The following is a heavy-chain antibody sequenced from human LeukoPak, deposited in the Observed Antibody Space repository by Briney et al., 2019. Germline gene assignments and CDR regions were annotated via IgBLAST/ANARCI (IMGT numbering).Heavy chain of an antibody. D-gene: IGHD2-2*01. J-gene: IGHJ6*03. CDR3: ASGVVVPAAFMDV. CDR2: IYYSGST. V-gene: IGHV4-59*01. CDR1: GGSISSYY. Sequence: SETLSLTCTVSGGSISSYYWSWIRQPPGKGLEWIGYIYYSGSTNYNPSLKSRVTISVDTSNNQFSLKLSSVTAADTAVYYCASGVVVPAAFMDVWGKGTTVTVSS.